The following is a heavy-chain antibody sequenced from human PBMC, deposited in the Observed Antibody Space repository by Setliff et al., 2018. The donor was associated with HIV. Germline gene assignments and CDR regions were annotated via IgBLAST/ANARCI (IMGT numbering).Heavy chain of an antibody. D-gene: IGHD2-8*01. J-gene: IGHJ6*03. V-gene: IGHV1-2*02. Sequence: ASVKVSCKASGYTFTGYYMHWVRQAPGQGLEWMGWINPNSGGTNYAQKFQGRVTMTRDTSISTAYMELSRPRSDDTAVYYCARDWGMVYASSHYYMDVWGKGTTVTVSS. CDR1: GYTFTGYY. CDR2: INPNSGGT. CDR3: ARDWGMVYASSHYYMDV.